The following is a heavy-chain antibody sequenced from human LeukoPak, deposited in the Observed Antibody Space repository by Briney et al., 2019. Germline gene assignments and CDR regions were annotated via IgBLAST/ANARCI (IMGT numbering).Heavy chain of an antibody. J-gene: IGHJ5*02. D-gene: IGHD4-11*01. CDR1: GGSISSGDYY. V-gene: IGHV4-31*03. Sequence: SQTLSLTCTVSGGSISSGDYYWSWIRQHPGKGLEWIGYIHYSGNTYYNPSLKSRVTISLDTSKSQFSLKLSSVTAADTAVYYCARDSAASTYDWFDPWGQGTLVTVSS. CDR3: ARDSAASTYDWFDP. CDR2: IHYSGNT.